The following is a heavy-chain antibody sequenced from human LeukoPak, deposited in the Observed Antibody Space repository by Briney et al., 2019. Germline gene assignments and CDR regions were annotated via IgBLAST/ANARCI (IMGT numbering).Heavy chain of an antibody. Sequence: SSVTVSCKASGGTFSSYAISWVRQAPGQGLEWMGRIIPILGIANYAQKFQGRVTITADKSTSTAYMELSSLRSEDTAVYYCATSNYYDSSGYYYAWFDPWGQGTL. CDR2: IIPILGIA. CDR3: ATSNYYDSSGYYYAWFDP. V-gene: IGHV1-69*04. J-gene: IGHJ5*02. D-gene: IGHD3-22*01. CDR1: GGTFSSYA.